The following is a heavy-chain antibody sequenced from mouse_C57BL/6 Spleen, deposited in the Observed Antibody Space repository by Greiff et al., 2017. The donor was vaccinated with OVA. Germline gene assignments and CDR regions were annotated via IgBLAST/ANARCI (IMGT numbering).Heavy chain of an antibody. CDR3: VRNYYGYVGTRGDDAMDD. CDR1: GFTFNTYA. V-gene: IGHV10-3*01. CDR2: IRRTSSNYAT. Sequence: EVQLVESGGGLVQPKGSLKLSCAASGFTFNTYAMHWVRQAPGTGLEWVGRIRRTSSNYATYYADSVKDRFTISRDDSQSMLYLQINNMKTKDTAKYDCVRNYYGYVGTRGDDAMDDWGQGTTVTVSS. J-gene: IGHJ4*01. D-gene: IGHD2-2*01.